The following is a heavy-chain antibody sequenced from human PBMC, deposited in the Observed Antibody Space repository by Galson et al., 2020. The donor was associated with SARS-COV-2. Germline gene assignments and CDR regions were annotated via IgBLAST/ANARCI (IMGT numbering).Heavy chain of an antibody. V-gene: IGHV3-30*03. Sequence: GGSLRLSCAASGFTFDTYGMHWVRQAPGKGLEWVAVISSDGTNEYYGDSVKGRFTISRDNSKSTLYLHVNSLRLEDTAVYYCARDGTGAGNSAADNWGQGTLVTVSS. D-gene: IGHD1-1*01. J-gene: IGHJ4*02. CDR3: ARDGTGAGNSAADN. CDR2: ISSDGTNE. CDR1: GFTFDTYG.